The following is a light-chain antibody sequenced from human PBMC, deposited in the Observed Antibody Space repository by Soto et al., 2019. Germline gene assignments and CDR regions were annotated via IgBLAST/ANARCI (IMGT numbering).Light chain of an antibody. Sequence: EIVLTQSPGTLSLSPGERATLSCRSSQSVSSAYLAWYQHKPGQPPTLLIYAASSRVTGIPDRFSSSGSGTDFNLTISRPEDADFEEYYCQQYGSSSTWTFGQATKVDIK. CDR2: AAS. V-gene: IGKV3-20*01. CDR1: QSVSSAY. CDR3: QQYGSSSTWT. J-gene: IGKJ1*01.